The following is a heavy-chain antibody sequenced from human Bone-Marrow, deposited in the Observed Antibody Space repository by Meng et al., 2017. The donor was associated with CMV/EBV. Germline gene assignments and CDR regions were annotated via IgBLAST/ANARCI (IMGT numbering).Heavy chain of an antibody. D-gene: IGHD6-19*01. CDR3: ARGLVDQWRTKIDYYYYGMDV. CDR2: IIPILGIA. Sequence: SVKVSCKASGGTFSSYAISWVRQAPGQGLEWMGGIIPILGIANYAQKFQGRVTITRNTSISTAYMELSSLRSEDTAVYYCARGLVDQWRTKIDYYYYGMDVWGQGTTVTVSS. V-gene: IGHV1-69*10. CDR1: GGTFSSYA. J-gene: IGHJ6*02.